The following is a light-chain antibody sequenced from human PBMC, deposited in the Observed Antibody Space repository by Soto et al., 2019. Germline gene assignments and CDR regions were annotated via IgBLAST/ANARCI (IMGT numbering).Light chain of an antibody. CDR2: KAS. V-gene: IGKV1-5*03. CDR3: KQYNSYRWT. CDR1: QSVSSN. Sequence: MTQSPATLSVSPRERATLSCRASQSVSSNLAWYQQKPGKAPKLLIYKASSLESGVPSRFSGSGSGTEFTLTISSLQPDDFATYYCKQYNSYRWTFGLGTKVDIK. J-gene: IGKJ1*01.